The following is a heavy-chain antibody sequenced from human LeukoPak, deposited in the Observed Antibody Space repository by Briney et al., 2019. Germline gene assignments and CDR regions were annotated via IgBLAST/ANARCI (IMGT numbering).Heavy chain of an antibody. D-gene: IGHD3-22*01. V-gene: IGHV1-8*01. Sequence: ASVKVSCTASGYTFTSYDINWVRQATGQGLEWMGWMNPNSGNTGYAQKFQGRVTMTRNTSISTAYMELSSLRSEDTAVYYCARGRRGRFYDSSGYFTYYFDYWGQGTLVTVSS. CDR2: MNPNSGNT. CDR1: GYTFTSYD. CDR3: ARGRRGRFYDSSGYFTYYFDY. J-gene: IGHJ4*02.